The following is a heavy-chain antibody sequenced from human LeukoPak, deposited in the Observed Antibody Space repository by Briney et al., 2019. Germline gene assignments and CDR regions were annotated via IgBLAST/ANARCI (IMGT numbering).Heavy chain of an antibody. J-gene: IGHJ4*02. CDR1: GGSISSGSYY. D-gene: IGHD3-10*01. CDR3: ARVTMVRGVIHFDY. CDR2: IYYSGST. V-gene: IGHV4-61*01. Sequence: PSQTLSLTCTVSGGSISSGSYYWSWIRQPPGKGLEWIGYIYYSGSTNYNPSLKSRVTISVDTSKNQFSLKLSSVTAADTAVYYCARVTMVRGVIHFDYWGQGTLVTVSS.